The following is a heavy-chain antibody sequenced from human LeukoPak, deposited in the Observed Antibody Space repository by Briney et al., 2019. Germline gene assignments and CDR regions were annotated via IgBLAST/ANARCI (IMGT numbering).Heavy chain of an antibody. CDR1: GFTFSSYA. Sequence: PGGSLRLSCAASGFTFSSYAMSWVRQAPGKGLEWVSAISGSGGSTYYADSVKGRFTISRDNSKNTLYLQMNSLRAEDTAVYYCAKFAATVTTFSGWSHFDYWGQGTLVTVSS. CDR2: ISGSGGST. V-gene: IGHV3-23*01. D-gene: IGHD4-17*01. J-gene: IGHJ4*02. CDR3: AKFAATVTTFSGWSHFDY.